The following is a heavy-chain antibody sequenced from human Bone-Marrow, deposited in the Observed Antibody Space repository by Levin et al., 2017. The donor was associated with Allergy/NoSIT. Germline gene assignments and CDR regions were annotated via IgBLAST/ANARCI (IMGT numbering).Heavy chain of an antibody. CDR2: IYYSGST. Sequence: SQTLSLTCTVSGGSISSSSYYWGWIRQPPGKGLEWIGSIYYSGSTYYNPSLKSRVTISVDTSRNQFSLKLSSVTAADTAVYYCARQKGYSNNWFDPWGQGTLVTVSS. CDR3: ARQKGYSNNWFDP. D-gene: IGHD5-18*01. CDR1: GGSISSSSYY. V-gene: IGHV4-39*01. J-gene: IGHJ5*02.